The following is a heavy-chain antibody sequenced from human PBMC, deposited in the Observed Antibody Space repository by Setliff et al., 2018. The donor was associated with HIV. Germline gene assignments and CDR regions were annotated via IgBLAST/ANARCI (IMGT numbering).Heavy chain of an antibody. CDR1: GGNLGSFA. CDR2: IIPIFGSP. D-gene: IGHD4-17*01. Sequence: VASVKVSCKPSGGNLGSFAFSWVRQAPGQGLEWVGGIIPIFGSPDYAQKFQGRVTITADESTSIVYMELNSLRPEDTAVYYCAREIYGGNSRPFDYWGPGTLVTVSS. V-gene: IGHV1-69*13. J-gene: IGHJ4*02. CDR3: AREIYGGNSRPFDY.